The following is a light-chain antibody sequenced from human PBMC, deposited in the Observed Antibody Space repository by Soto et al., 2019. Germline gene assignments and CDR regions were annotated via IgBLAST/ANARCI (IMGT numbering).Light chain of an antibody. V-gene: IGLV2-14*01. Sequence: QSALTQPASVSGSPGQSITISCTGTSSDIGGYNYVSWYQQHPGKAPKLMIFEVSSRPSGVSDRFSGSKSGSTASLTISGLQPEDEADYYCSSYTSSSTSVFGTGTKVTVL. CDR2: EVS. CDR1: SSDIGGYNY. J-gene: IGLJ1*01. CDR3: SSYTSSSTSV.